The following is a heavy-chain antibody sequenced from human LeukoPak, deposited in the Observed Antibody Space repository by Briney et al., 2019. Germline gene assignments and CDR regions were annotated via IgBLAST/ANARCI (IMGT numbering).Heavy chain of an antibody. Sequence: ASVKVSCKASGYIFTSYAMNWVRQAPGQGLEWMGWINTNTGNPTYAQGFTGRFVFSLDTSVSTAYLQISSLKAEDTAVYYCARTTTVTTIGRATRYFDYWGQGTLVTVSS. CDR2: INTNTGNP. D-gene: IGHD4-17*01. V-gene: IGHV7-4-1*02. CDR1: GYIFTSYA. CDR3: ARTTTVTTIGRATRYFDY. J-gene: IGHJ4*02.